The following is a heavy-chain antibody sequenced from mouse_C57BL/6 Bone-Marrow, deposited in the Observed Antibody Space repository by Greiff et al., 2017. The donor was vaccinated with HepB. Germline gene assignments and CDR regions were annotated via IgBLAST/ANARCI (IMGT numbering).Heavy chain of an antibody. CDR3: ARHYYGKGY. D-gene: IGHD1-1*01. V-gene: IGHV5-12*01. Sequence: EVKVEESGGGLVQPGGSLKLSCAASGFTFSDYYMYWVRQTPEKRLEWVAYISNGGGSTYYPDTVKGRFTISRDNAKNTLYLQMSRLKSEDTAMYYCARHYYGKGYWGQGTTLTVSS. CDR2: ISNGGGST. J-gene: IGHJ2*01. CDR1: GFTFSDYY.